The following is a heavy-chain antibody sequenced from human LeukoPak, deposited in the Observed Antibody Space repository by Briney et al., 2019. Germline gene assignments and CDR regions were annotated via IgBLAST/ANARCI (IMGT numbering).Heavy chain of an antibody. J-gene: IGHJ4*02. CDR2: ISSGSTYI. Sequence: GGSLRLSCAAPGFIFSDYSMNWVRQAPGKGLECVSSISSGSTYIYYADSVKGRFTISRDNGETSLYLQMSSLRTEDTAVYYCARDFRSGSYSGDYYFDYWGQGTLVTVSS. D-gene: IGHD1-26*01. CDR1: GFIFSDYS. CDR3: ARDFRSGSYSGDYYFDY. V-gene: IGHV3-21*06.